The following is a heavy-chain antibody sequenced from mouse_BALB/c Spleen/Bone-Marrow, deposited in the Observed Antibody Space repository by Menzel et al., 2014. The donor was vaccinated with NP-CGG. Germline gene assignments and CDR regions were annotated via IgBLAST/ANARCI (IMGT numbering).Heavy chain of an antibody. CDR1: GFTFSRYG. CDR2: INSDGGST. J-gene: IGHJ3*01. CDR3: ARAYY. D-gene: IGHD2-10*01. Sequence: EVKLMESGGGLVQFGGSLKLSCAASGFTFSRYGMSWVRQTPDKRLELDAIINSDGGSTYCPDSVKGRFTISRDNAKNTLYLQMSSLKSEDTAMYYCARAYYWGQGTLVTVSA. V-gene: IGHV5-6-3*01.